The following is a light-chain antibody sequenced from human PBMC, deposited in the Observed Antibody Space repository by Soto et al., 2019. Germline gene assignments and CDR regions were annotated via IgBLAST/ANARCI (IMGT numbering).Light chain of an antibody. Sequence: QSVLTQPASVSGSPGQSITLSCTGTSSDVGAYNYVSWYQQHPGKAPKLMNYEVSNRPSGVSNRFSGSKSGSTASLTISGLQAEDEADYYCSSYTSSSTYVFGTG. CDR3: SSYTSSSTYV. J-gene: IGLJ1*01. V-gene: IGLV2-14*01. CDR1: SSDVGAYNY. CDR2: EVS.